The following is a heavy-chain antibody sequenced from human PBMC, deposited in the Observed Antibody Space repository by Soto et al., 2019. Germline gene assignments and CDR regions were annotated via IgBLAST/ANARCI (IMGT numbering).Heavy chain of an antibody. CDR3: VRQGFGRLHGLVDV. CDR2: IDSNGGT. J-gene: IGHJ6*02. Sequence: QVQLQESGPGLVKPSETLSLTCTVSDDSTSSYKWSWIRHPPGRRLEWIGYIDSNGGTSYNPSLQRRVTIAVDTAPQQFSLQLSSVTAADTAVYYCVRQGFGRLHGLVDVWGQGTTVTVSS. CDR1: DDSTSSYK. D-gene: IGHD3-10*01. V-gene: IGHV4-59*08.